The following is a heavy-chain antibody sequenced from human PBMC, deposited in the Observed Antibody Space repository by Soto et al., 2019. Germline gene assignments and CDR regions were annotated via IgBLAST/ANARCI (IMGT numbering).Heavy chain of an antibody. J-gene: IGHJ4*02. D-gene: IGHD6-13*01. CDR2: IYHSGST. Sequence: SETLSLTCAVSGGSISSSNWWSWVRQPPGKGLEWIGEIYHSGSTNYNPSLKSRVTISVDKSKNQFSLKLSSVTAADTAVYYCARVALDIAAAGTGFDYWGQGTLVTVSS. V-gene: IGHV4-4*02. CDR3: ARVALDIAAAGTGFDY. CDR1: GGSISSSNW.